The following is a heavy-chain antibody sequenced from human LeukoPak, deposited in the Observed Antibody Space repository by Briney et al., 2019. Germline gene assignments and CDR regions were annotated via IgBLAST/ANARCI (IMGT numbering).Heavy chain of an antibody. CDR2: INPNSGGT. CDR3: ARDRQFLEWSLRGFDP. D-gene: IGHD3-3*01. CDR1: GYTFTGYY. Sequence: GASVKVSCKASGYTFTGYYMHWVRQAPGQGLEWMGWINPNSGGTNYAQKFQGRVTMTRDTSISTAYMELSRLRSDDTAVYYCARDRQFLEWSLRGFDPWGQGTLVTVSS. V-gene: IGHV1-2*02. J-gene: IGHJ5*02.